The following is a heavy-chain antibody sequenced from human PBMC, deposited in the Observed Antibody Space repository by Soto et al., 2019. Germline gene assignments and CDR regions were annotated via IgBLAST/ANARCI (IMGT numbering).Heavy chain of an antibody. CDR3: ARLGFNFFFQAEDGIRDLCTVSAFLLNRSSDL. Sequence: RQMPGEGLEWMGIIYPGDSDTRYSPAFHGQVTISADKSINSVYLQWSSLKASDTATYYCARLGFNFFFQAEDGIRDLCTVSAFLLNRSSDL. V-gene: IGHV5-51*01. CDR2: IYPGDSDT. J-gene: IGHJ2*01. D-gene: IGHD3-3*02.